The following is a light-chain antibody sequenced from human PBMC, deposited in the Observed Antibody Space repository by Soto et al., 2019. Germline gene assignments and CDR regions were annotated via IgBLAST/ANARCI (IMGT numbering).Light chain of an antibody. CDR2: EVR. J-gene: IGLJ3*02. Sequence: QSVLTQPASVSGSPGQSITISCTGTSSDVGGYKYVSWYQQHPGKAPKLIISEVRNRPSGISYRFTGSKSGNTASLTISGLQTEDEADYYCSSYTTTSTLVFGGGTQLTVL. CDR3: SSYTTTSTLV. V-gene: IGLV2-14*01. CDR1: SSDVGGYKY.